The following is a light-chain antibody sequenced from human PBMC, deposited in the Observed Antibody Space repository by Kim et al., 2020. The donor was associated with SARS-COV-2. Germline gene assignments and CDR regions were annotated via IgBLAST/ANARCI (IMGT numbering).Light chain of an antibody. V-gene: IGLV3-1*01. CDR2: QDC. CDR3: QAWDSSTAV. J-gene: IGLJ2*01. Sequence: SHELTQPPSVSVSPGQTASITCSGDKLGDKYACWYQQKPGQSPVLVIYQDCKRPSGIPERFSGSNSGNTATLTISGTQAMDEADYYCQAWDSSTAVFGGG. CDR1: KLGDKY.